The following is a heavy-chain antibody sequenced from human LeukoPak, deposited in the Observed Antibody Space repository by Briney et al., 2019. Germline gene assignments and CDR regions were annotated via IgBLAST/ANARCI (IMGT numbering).Heavy chain of an antibody. CDR3: ARHKAAAGFDY. D-gene: IGHD6-13*01. CDR1: GGSISSSSYY. V-gene: IGHV4-39*01. J-gene: IGHJ4*02. CDR2: ICYSGST. Sequence: SETLSLTCTVSGGSISSSSYYWGWIRQPPGKGLEWIGSICYSGSTYYNPSLKSRVTISVDTSKNQFSLKLSSVTAADTAVYYCARHKAAAGFDYWGQGTLVTVSS.